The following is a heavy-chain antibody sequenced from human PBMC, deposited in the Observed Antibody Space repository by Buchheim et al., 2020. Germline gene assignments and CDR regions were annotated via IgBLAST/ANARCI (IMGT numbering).Heavy chain of an antibody. CDR2: IRQDGSER. Sequence: EVQVVESGGGLVQPGGSLRLSCAASGVTFSSYWMTWVRQAPGKGLEWVAYIRQDGSERYYVDSVKGRFTISNDSAQHSLFLQMNSLTADDTAVYYCANGADVWGQGTT. CDR1: GVTFSSYW. D-gene: IGHD4-17*01. J-gene: IGHJ6*02. V-gene: IGHV3-7*01. CDR3: ANGADV.